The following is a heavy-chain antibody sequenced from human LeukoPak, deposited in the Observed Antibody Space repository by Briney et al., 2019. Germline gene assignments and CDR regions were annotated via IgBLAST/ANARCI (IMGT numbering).Heavy chain of an antibody. D-gene: IGHD3-9*01. V-gene: IGHV4-61*02. CDR3: ARSSRYFDWLSPRGWFDP. Sequence: SETLSLTCTVSGGSISSGSYYWSWIRQPAGKGLEWIGRIYTSGSTNYNPSLKSRVTISVATSKNQFSLKLSSVTAADTAVYYCARSSRYFDWLSPRGWFDPWGQGTLVTVSS. J-gene: IGHJ5*02. CDR1: GGSISSGSYY. CDR2: IYTSGST.